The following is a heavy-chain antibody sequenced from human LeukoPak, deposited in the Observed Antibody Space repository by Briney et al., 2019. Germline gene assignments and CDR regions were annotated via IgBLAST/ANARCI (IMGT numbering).Heavy chain of an antibody. CDR1: GGTFSSYA. V-gene: IGHV1-69*05. Sequence: GASVKVSCKASGGTFSSYAISWVRQAPGQGLEWMGGIIPIFGTANYAQKFQGRVTITTDESTSTAYMELSSLRSEDTAVYYCARTLVLLWFGELSGWFDPWGQGTLVTVSS. D-gene: IGHD3-10*01. CDR2: IIPIFGTA. CDR3: ARTLVLLWFGELSGWFDP. J-gene: IGHJ5*02.